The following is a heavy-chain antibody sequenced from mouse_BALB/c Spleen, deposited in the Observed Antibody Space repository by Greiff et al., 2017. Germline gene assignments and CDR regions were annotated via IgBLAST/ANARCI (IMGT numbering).Heavy chain of an antibody. CDR3: ARGGQLGLREAMDY. D-gene: IGHD3-2*01. V-gene: IGHV5-17*02. CDR1: GFTFSSFG. Sequence: DVMLVESGGGLVQPGGSRKLSCAASGFTFSSFGMHWVRQAPEKGLEWVAYISSGSSTIYYADTVKGRFTISRDNPKNTLFLQMTSLRSEDTAMYYCARGGQLGLREAMDYWGQGTSVTVSS. CDR2: ISSGSSTI. J-gene: IGHJ4*01.